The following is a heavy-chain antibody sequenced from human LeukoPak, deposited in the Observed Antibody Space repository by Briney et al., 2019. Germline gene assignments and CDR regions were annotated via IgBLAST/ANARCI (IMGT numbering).Heavy chain of an antibody. CDR2: IYYTGST. CDR3: ARARRDYYDSSGYDY. J-gene: IGHJ4*02. CDR1: GDSINSYY. V-gene: IGHV4-59*12. Sequence: SSETLSLTCSVSGDSINSYYWSWIRQPPGKGLEWIGYIYYTGSTDYNPSLKSRVTISVDTSKNQFSLKLSSVTAADTAVYYCARARRDYYDSSGYDYWGQGTLVTVSS. D-gene: IGHD3-22*01.